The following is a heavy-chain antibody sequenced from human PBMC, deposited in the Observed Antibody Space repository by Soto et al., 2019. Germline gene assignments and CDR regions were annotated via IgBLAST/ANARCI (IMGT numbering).Heavy chain of an antibody. V-gene: IGHV2-5*02. J-gene: IGHJ4*02. D-gene: IGHD4-17*01. Sequence: SGPTLVQPTQTLTLTCTFSGFSLSTSGVGVGWIRQPPGKALEWLALIYWDDDKRYSPSLKSRLTITQDTSKNQVVLTMTNMDPVDTATYYCAHRREPSDYDRGGWDFDYWGQGTLVTVSS. CDR2: IYWDDDK. CDR3: AHRREPSDYDRGGWDFDY. CDR1: GFSLSTSGVG.